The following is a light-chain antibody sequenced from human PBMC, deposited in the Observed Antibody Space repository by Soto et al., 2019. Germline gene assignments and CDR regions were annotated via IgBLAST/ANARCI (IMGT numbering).Light chain of an antibody. V-gene: IGLV2-14*01. Sequence: SALTQPASVSGSPGQSVTISCTGASSDVGGNDYVSWYQQHPGKAPKLILYEVNNRPSGVSNHFSGPKSGNTSSLIISGLQADDEADYYCSSYSTTSTLVFGSGTKLTVL. CDR2: EVN. CDR1: SSDVGGNDY. J-gene: IGLJ1*01. CDR3: SSYSTTSTLV.